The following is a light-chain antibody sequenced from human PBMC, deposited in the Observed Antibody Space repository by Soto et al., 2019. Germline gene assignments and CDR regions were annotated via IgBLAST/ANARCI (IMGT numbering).Light chain of an antibody. Sequence: EIVLTQSPCTLSLSPGERATLSCRASQSVSSSYLAWYQQKPGQAPRLLIYGASSSATGIPDRFSGSGSGTDFTLTISRLEPDDFAVYYCQQYGSSPMYTFGQGTKLEIK. V-gene: IGKV3-20*01. CDR3: QQYGSSPMYT. CDR2: GAS. CDR1: QSVSSSY. J-gene: IGKJ2*01.